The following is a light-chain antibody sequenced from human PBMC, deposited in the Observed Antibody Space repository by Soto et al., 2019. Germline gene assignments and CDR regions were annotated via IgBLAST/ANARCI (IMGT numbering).Light chain of an antibody. CDR2: GDT. V-gene: IGLV1-44*01. Sequence: QSVLTQPTSASGTPGQRVTISCSGTNSNIGSNIVNWYQQLARTAPKLLIYGDTQRPSRVPDRFSASKSGTSASLAISGLQSEDEPDYYCATWDDSLKGWVFGGGTKVTVL. CDR3: ATWDDSLKGWV. J-gene: IGLJ3*02. CDR1: NSNIGSNI.